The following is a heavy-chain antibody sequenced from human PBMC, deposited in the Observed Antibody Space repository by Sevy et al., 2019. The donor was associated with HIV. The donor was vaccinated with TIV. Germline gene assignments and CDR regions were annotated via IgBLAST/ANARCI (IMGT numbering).Heavy chain of an antibody. D-gene: IGHD3-16*01. CDR2: IWYDGSQK. Sequence: GGSLRLSCAASGFTFSNFGMHLVRQAPGKGLEWVAVIWYDGSQKYYTDSVKGRFTFSRDNSKNTAYLQMNSLRVEDTAVYYCARDRGAGHYFDYWGQGTLVTVSS. V-gene: IGHV3-33*01. J-gene: IGHJ4*02. CDR1: GFTFSNFG. CDR3: ARDRGAGHYFDY.